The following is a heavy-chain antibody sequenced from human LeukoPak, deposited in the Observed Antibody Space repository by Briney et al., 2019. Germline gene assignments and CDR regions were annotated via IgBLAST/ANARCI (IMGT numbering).Heavy chain of an antibody. CDR3: ARVKTMIIVVSLFDY. Sequence: ASVKVSCKASGYTFTGYYMHWVRQAPGQGLEWMGWINPNSGGTKYAQQFQGRLTMTRDTSISTAYMELSRLRSDDTAVYYCARVKTMIIVVSLFDYWGQGTLVTVSS. CDR2: INPNSGGT. V-gene: IGHV1-2*02. CDR1: GYTFTGYY. J-gene: IGHJ4*02. D-gene: IGHD3-22*01.